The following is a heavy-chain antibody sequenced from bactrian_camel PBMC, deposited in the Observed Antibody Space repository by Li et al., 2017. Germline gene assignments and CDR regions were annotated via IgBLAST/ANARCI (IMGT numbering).Heavy chain of an antibody. Sequence: HVQLVESGGGSVQPGGSLKLSCVASERGLNRNCMGWFRQAAGKQREWVSSLSIYGTLTYARSVKGRFTISKDETEDTVYLQMNSLKPDDTAMYSCSTFGGERCGGRGQGTQVTVS. CDR2: LSIYGTL. CDR3: STFGGERCGG. D-gene: IGHD1*01. J-gene: IGHJ4*01. V-gene: IGHV3S53*01. CDR1: ERGLNRNC.